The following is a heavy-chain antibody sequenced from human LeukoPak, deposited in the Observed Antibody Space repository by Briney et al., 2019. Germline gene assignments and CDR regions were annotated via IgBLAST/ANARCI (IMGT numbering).Heavy chain of an antibody. Sequence: ASVRVSCKASGYTFTSYGISWVRQAPGQGLEWMGWISAYNGNTNYAQKLQGRVTMTTDTSTSTAYMELRSLRSDDTAVYYCARVRIVGAREYYFDNWGQGTLVTVSS. CDR1: GYTFTSYG. V-gene: IGHV1-18*01. J-gene: IGHJ4*02. CDR2: ISAYNGNT. CDR3: ARVRIVGAREYYFDN. D-gene: IGHD1-26*01.